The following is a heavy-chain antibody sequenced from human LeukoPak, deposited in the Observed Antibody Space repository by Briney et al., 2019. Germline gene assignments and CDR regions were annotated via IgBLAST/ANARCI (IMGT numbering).Heavy chain of an antibody. CDR3: ARPEYKYGYLLDY. CDR2: ISPDSGAT. J-gene: IGHJ4*02. Sequence: GASVKVSCKASGYTFTGHFVLWVRQAPGQGLEWMGWISPDSGATKYAERSQGRVTMARDTSISTAYMELTGLRSDDTAVYYCARPEYKYGYLLDYWGQGTLVTVSS. D-gene: IGHD5-18*01. CDR1: GYTFTGHF. V-gene: IGHV1-2*02.